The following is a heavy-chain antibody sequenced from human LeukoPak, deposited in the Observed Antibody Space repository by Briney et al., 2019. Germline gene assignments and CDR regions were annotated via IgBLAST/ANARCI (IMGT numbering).Heavy chain of an antibody. V-gene: IGHV3-66*01. J-gene: IGHJ4*02. D-gene: IGHD6-13*01. CDR2: MYSVGST. CDR3: ARDLSGYSFGFGGDL. CDR1: GFTISANF. Sequence: GVSLRLSCAASGFTISANFMSWVRQAPGKGLEWVSVMYSVGSTFYADSVKGRFTISRDGYKNTLDLQVDSLRVDDTAVYYCARDLSGYSFGFGGDLWGQGTLVTVSS.